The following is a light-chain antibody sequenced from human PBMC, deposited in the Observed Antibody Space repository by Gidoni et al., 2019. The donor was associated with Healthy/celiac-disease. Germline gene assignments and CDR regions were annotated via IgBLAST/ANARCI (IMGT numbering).Light chain of an antibody. Sequence: DFQMTHSPSTLSASVGDRVTITCRASQSISSWLAWYQQKPGKAPKLLIYKASSLESGVPSRFSGSGSGTEFTLTISSLQPDDFATYYCQQYNSYPWTFGQGTKVEIK. CDR1: QSISSW. V-gene: IGKV1-5*03. CDR2: KAS. J-gene: IGKJ1*01. CDR3: QQYNSYPWT.